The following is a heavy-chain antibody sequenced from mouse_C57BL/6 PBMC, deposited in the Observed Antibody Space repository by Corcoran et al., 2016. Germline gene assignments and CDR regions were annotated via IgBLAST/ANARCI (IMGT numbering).Heavy chain of an antibody. CDR2: INPNNGGT. D-gene: IGHD1-1*01. J-gene: IGHJ4*01. CDR3: ARRFTTVVATRYYAMDY. CDR1: GYTFTDYN. V-gene: IGHV1-18*01. Sequence: EVQLQQSGPELVKPGASVKIPCKASGYTFTDYNMDWVKQSHGKSLEWIGDINPNNGGTIYNQKFKGKATLTVDKSSSTAYMELRSLTSEDTAVYYCARRFTTVVATRYYAMDYWGQGTSVTVSS.